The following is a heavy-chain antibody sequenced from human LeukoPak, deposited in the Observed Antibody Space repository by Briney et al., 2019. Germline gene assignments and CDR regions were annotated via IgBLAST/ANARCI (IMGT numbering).Heavy chain of an antibody. V-gene: IGHV4-59*01. CDR3: ARSDYIWGSYRY. J-gene: IGHJ4*02. D-gene: IGHD3-16*02. CDR1: GDPIGYFY. Sequence: SETLSLTCTVSGDPIGYFYWSWIRQPPGKALEWIGHIYYSGTTSTNYNPSLKSRVTMSVDRFNNHFSLRLSSVTAADTAIYYCARSDYIWGSYRYWGQGTLVTVSS. CDR2: IYYSGTTST.